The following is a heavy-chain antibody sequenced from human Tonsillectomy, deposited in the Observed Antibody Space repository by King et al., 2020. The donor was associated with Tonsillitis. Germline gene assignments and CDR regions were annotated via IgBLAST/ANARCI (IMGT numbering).Heavy chain of an antibody. CDR2: ISNNGSP. CDR1: GDSISSHY. D-gene: IGHD3-22*01. V-gene: IGHV4-4*07. Sequence: QLQESGPGLVKPSETLSLTCTVSGDSISSHYWSWIRQPPGKGLEGIGFISNNGSPHYNPSLQGRFSMAVDTSKNQFILKMTSVTAADTAVYYCARTGYYDTSGYYSAWGQGALVTVSS. CDR3: ARTGYYDTSGYYSA. J-gene: IGHJ5*02.